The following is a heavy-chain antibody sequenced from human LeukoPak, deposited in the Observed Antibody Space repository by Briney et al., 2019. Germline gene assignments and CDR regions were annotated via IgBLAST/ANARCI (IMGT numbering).Heavy chain of an antibody. CDR1: GYSISSGNY. Sequence: PSETLSLTCSVSGYSISSGNYWGWIRQPPGKTLEWIGSTYHSGSTQLHPSLHSRVTISVYTSKNQFFLNLSSVTATDTAVYYCARGEVGSIGRLGYWGQGILVTVSS. D-gene: IGHD1-26*01. CDR3: ARGEVGSIGRLGY. J-gene: IGHJ4*02. CDR2: TYHSGST. V-gene: IGHV4-38-2*02.